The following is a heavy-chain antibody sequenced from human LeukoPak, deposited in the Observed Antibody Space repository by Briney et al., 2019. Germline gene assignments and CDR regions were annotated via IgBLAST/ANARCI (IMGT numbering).Heavy chain of an antibody. Sequence: NPSETLSLTCTVSGVSISSASYFWGWIRQPPGKGLEWIGTLYYSGSTYYSASLKSRFTMSGDTSRNQFSLRLSSVNAADTAVYYCAKAGVRYSDSSALYAFDFWGPGTMVTVSS. J-gene: IGHJ3*01. CDR2: LYYSGST. CDR3: AKAGVRYSDSSALYAFDF. CDR1: GVSISSASYF. V-gene: IGHV4-39*01. D-gene: IGHD3-22*01.